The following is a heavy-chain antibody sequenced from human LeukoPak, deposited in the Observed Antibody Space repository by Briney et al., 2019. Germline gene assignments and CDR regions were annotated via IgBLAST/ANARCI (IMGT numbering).Heavy chain of an antibody. D-gene: IGHD6-6*01. V-gene: IGHV3-30*02. CDR3: ARDGEVEYSSSDPTYYFDY. J-gene: IGHJ4*02. CDR1: GYTFRSHG. Sequence: GGSLRLSCAASGYTFRSHGMHWVRQAPGKGLEWVAFIWYDGSNKYYTDSVKGRFTISRDNSKNTLYLQMNSLRAEDTAVYYCARDGEVEYSSSDPTYYFDYWGQGTLVTVSS. CDR2: IWYDGSNK.